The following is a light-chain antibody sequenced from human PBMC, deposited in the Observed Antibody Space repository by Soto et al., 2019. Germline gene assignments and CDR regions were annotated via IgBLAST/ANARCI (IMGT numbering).Light chain of an antibody. V-gene: IGKV4-1*01. Sequence: DTVMTQSPDSLAVPLGERATINCKSSQSVLYSSNNKNYLAWYQQKPGQPPKLLIYWASTRESGVPDRFSGSGSGTDFTLTISSLQAEDVAVYYCQQYYSTPPTFGGGTKVEIK. CDR1: QSVLYSSNNKNY. CDR2: WAS. J-gene: IGKJ4*01. CDR3: QQYYSTPPT.